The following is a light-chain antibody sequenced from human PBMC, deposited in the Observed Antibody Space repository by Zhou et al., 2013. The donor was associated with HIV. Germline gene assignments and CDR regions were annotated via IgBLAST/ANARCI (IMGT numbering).Light chain of an antibody. J-gene: IGKJ4*01. CDR1: QTVASSY. Sequence: EIVLTQSPGTLSLSPGERATLSCRASQTVASSYLAWYQQKPGQAPRLLIYAASSRATGIPDRFSGSASGTEFTLTISSLQPEDLAVYYCQQYNHWPPLTFGGGTKVEIK. V-gene: IGKV3-20*01. CDR2: AAS. CDR3: QQYNHWPPLT.